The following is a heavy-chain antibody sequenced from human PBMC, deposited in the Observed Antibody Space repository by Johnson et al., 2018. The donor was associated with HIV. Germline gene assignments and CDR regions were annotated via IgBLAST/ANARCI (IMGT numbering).Heavy chain of an antibody. V-gene: IGHV3-33*08. CDR3: ARARWRVDDAFDI. J-gene: IGHJ3*02. CDR1: GFTFSDYY. D-gene: IGHD4-23*01. CDR2: IWYDGSNK. Sequence: QVQLVESGGGLVKPGGSLRLSCAASGFTFSDYYMSWIRQAPGKGLEWVAVIWYDGSNKYYADSVKGRFTISRDNSKNTLYLKMNSLRAEDTAVYYCARARWRVDDAFDIWGQGTMVTVSS.